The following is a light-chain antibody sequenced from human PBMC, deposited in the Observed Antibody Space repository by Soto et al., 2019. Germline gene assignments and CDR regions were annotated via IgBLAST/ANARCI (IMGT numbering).Light chain of an antibody. Sequence: QSALTQPPSASGSPGQSVTISCTGTSSDVGAYNYVSWYQQHPGKAPKLMIYEVIKRPSGVPDRFSGSKSGNTASLTVSGLQAEDEADYYCTSYAASNNNVVGTGTKLTVL. V-gene: IGLV2-8*01. CDR1: SSDVGAYNY. CDR3: TSYAASNNNV. J-gene: IGLJ1*01. CDR2: EVI.